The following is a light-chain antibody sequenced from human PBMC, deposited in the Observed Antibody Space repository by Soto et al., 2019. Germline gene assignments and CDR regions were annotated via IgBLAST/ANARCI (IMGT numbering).Light chain of an antibody. CDR2: AAS. CDR3: QQYYSYPIT. Sequence: DIQMTQSPSSLSASVGDRVTLTCRASQGISSNLAWYQQKPGKAPKLLIYAASTLQSGVPSRFSGSGSGTDFTLTISCLQSEDFATYYCQQYYSYPITFGQGTRLENK. V-gene: IGKV1-9*01. J-gene: IGKJ5*01. CDR1: QGISSN.